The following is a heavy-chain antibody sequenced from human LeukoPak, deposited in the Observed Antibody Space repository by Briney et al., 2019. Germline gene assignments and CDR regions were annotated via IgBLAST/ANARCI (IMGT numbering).Heavy chain of an antibody. V-gene: IGHV4-59*01. CDR1: GGSISSYY. Sequence: SETLSLTCTVSGGSISSYYWSWIRQPPGKGLELIGYIYYSGSTNYNLSLKSRVTISVDTSKNQFSLKLSSVTAADTAVYYCASAELDCTNGVCYRAEYFQHWGQGTLVTVSS. D-gene: IGHD2-8*01. CDR2: IYYSGST. J-gene: IGHJ1*01. CDR3: ASAELDCTNGVCYRAEYFQH.